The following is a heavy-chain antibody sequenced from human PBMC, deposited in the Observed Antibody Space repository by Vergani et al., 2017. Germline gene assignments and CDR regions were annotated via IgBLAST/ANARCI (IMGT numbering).Heavy chain of an antibody. J-gene: IGHJ6*02. Sequence: VQLVESGGGLVKPGGSLRLSCAASGFTFSDFSMSWVRQAPGKGLESVAFIGSSGPYINYADSVKGRFIISRDNTNNSLFLQLRSLRAEDAAVYYCARDCTSGGCPDNYGMDVWGQGATVTVSS. CDR1: GFTFSDFS. D-gene: IGHD2-8*01. CDR3: ARDCTSGGCPDNYGMDV. CDR2: IGSSGPYI. V-gene: IGHV3-21*06.